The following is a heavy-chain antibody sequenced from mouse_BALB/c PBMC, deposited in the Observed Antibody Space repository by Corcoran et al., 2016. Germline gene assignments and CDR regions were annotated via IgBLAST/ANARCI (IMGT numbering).Heavy chain of an antibody. CDR3: ARGDSSNFDY. Sequence: QIQLVQSGPELKKPGATVKISCKASGYTFTNYGMNWVKQAPGKGLKWMGWINTYTGEPTYADDFKGRFAFSLETSASTAYLQINNLKNEDMATYFCARGDSSNFDYWGQRTTLTVSS. CDR1: GYTFTNYG. CDR2: INTYTGEP. V-gene: IGHV9-1*02. D-gene: IGHD3-3*01. J-gene: IGHJ2*01.